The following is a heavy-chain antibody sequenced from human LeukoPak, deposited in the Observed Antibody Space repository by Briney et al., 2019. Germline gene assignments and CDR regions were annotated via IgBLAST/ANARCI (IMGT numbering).Heavy chain of an antibody. CDR2: INHSGST. D-gene: IGHD6-19*01. J-gene: IGHJ4*02. CDR3: ARSGYSSGWYILYY. V-gene: IGHV4-34*01. Sequence: SETLSLTCAVYGGSFSGYYWSWIRQPPEKGLEWIGEINHSGSTNYNPSLKSRVTISVDTSKNQFSLKLSSVTAADTAVYYCARSGYSSGWYILYYWGQGTLVTVSS. CDR1: GGSFSGYY.